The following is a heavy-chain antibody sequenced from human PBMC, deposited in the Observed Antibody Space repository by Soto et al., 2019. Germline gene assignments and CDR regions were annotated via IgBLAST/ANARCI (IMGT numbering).Heavy chain of an antibody. V-gene: IGHV1-8*01. CDR3: AITPGGVAGMDV. CDR1: GDTVSDYG. D-gene: IGHD3-10*01. Sequence: ASVKVSCKVSGDTVSDYGINWVRQAPGQGLEWMGWIHLESRKTSFAQKFQGRLTMTGDTSIDTAYMDLTSLTSEDAAVYYCAITPGGVAGMDVWGRGPRFTVSS. J-gene: IGHJ6*02. CDR2: IHLESRKT.